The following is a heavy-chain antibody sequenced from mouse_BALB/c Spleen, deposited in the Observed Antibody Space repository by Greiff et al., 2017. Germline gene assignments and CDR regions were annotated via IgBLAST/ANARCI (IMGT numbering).Heavy chain of an antibody. V-gene: IGHV3-6*02. CDR1: GYSITSGYY. CDR3: ARDGQLGLMDY. D-gene: IGHD3-2*01. J-gene: IGHJ4*01. Sequence: EVKLVESGPGLVKPSQSPSLTCSVTGYSITSGYYWNWIRQFPGNKLEWMGYISYDGSNNYNPSLKNRISITRDTSKNQFFLKLNSVTTEDTATYYCARDGQLGLMDYWGQGTSVTVSS. CDR2: ISYDGSN.